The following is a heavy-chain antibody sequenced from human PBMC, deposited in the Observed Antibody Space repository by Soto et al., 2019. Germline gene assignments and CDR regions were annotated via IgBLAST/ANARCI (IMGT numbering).Heavy chain of an antibody. Sequence: PSETLSLTCTVSGGSISYYYWNWIRQSPGKGLEWIGYIYYSGSTNYNPSLKSRVTISVDTSKNQFSLKLSSVTAADTAVYYCARAFALVADYWGQGTLVTVSS. CDR3: ARAFALVADY. V-gene: IGHV4-59*01. J-gene: IGHJ4*02. D-gene: IGHD2-8*02. CDR2: IYYSGST. CDR1: GGSISYYY.